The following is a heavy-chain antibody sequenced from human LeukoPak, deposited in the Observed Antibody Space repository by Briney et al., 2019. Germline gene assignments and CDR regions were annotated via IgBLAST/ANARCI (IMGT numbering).Heavy chain of an antibody. J-gene: IGHJ4*02. CDR2: ISTSSSTI. CDR3: TRESRSAVAGD. CDR1: GFTFSSYA. Sequence: GGSLRLSCAASGFTFSSYAMNWVRQAPGKGLEWVSYISTSSSTIYYGDSVKGRFTISRDNAKNSLYLQMNTLRADDTAVYYCTRESRSAVAGDWGQGTLVTVSS. D-gene: IGHD6-19*01. V-gene: IGHV3-48*01.